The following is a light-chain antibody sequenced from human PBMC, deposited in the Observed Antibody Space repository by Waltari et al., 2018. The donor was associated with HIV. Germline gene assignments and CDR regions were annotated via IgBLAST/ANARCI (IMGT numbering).Light chain of an antibody. CDR1: SSDVGAYDY. J-gene: IGLJ1*01. Sequence: QSALTQPPSASGSPGQSVTISCTGTSSDVGAYDYVSWYQQCPDKAPKLMIYEVDKRPSGVPDRFSGSKSGNTASLTVSGLQAEDEADYYCSSYAGNNNLVFGTGTKVTVL. V-gene: IGLV2-8*01. CDR3: SSYAGNNNLV. CDR2: EVD.